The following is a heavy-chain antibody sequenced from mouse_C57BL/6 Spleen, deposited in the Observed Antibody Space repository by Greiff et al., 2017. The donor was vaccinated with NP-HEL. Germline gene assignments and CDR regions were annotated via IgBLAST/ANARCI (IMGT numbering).Heavy chain of an antibody. D-gene: IGHD1-1*01. V-gene: IGHV6-6*01. Sequence: EVKLVESGGGLVQPGGSMKLSCAASGFTFSDAWMDWVRQSPEKGLEWVAEIRNKANNHATYYAESVKGRFTISRDDSKSSVYLQMNSLRAEDTGIYYCTRRGPYYYGSSYKNYYAMDYWGQGTSVTVSS. CDR2: IRNKANNHAT. CDR1: GFTFSDAW. CDR3: TRRGPYYYGSSYKNYYAMDY. J-gene: IGHJ4*01.